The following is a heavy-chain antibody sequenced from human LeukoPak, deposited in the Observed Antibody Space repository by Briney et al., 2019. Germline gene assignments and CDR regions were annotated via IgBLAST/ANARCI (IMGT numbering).Heavy chain of an antibody. Sequence: SETLSLTCAVYGGSFSGYYWSWIRQPPGKGLEWIGEINHSGSTNYNPSLKSRVTISVDTSKTQFSLKMSSGTAADTAVYYCARRGWPTRYGYWGQGTLVTVSS. J-gene: IGHJ4*02. V-gene: IGHV4-34*01. CDR1: GGSFSGYY. CDR2: INHSGST. CDR3: ARRGWPTRYGY. D-gene: IGHD5-18*01.